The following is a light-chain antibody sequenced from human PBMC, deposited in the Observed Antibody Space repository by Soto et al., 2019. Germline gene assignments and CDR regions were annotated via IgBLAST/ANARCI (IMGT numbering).Light chain of an antibody. CDR2: DAS. CDR3: QQRSNWPKT. Sequence: EIVLTQNRSALSLAGGERSTLSCPASQSVSSYLAWYQQKPGQAPRLLIYDASNRATGIPARFSGSGSGTDFTLTISSLDPEDFAVYYCQQRSNWPKTFGQGTKVDIK. CDR1: QSVSSY. V-gene: IGKV3-11*01. J-gene: IGKJ1*01.